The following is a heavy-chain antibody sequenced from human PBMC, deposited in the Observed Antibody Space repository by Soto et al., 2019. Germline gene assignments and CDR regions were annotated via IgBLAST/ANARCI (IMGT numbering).Heavy chain of an antibody. CDR3: ARGSYDILTGYLYYMDV. V-gene: IGHV1-8*01. CDR2: MNPNSGNT. Sequence: ASVKVSCKASGYTFTSYDINWVRQATGQGLEWMGWMNPNSGNTGYAQKFQGRVTMTRNTSISTAYMELSSLRPEDTAVYYCARGSYDILTGYLYYMDVWGKGTTVTVSS. CDR1: GYTFTSYD. J-gene: IGHJ6*03. D-gene: IGHD3-9*01.